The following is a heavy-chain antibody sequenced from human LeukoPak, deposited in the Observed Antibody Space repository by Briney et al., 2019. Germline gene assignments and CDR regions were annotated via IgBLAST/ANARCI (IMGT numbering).Heavy chain of an antibody. V-gene: IGHV3-21*01. Sequence: GGSLRLSCAASGFTFSSYSMNWVRQAPGKGLEWVSSISSSSSYTYYADSVKGRFTISRDNAKNSLYLQMNSLRAEDTAVYYCARDKGGGYYDSSGTFDYWGQGTLVTVSS. CDR3: ARDKGGGYYDSSGTFDY. CDR1: GFTFSSYS. D-gene: IGHD3-22*01. J-gene: IGHJ4*02. CDR2: ISSSSSYT.